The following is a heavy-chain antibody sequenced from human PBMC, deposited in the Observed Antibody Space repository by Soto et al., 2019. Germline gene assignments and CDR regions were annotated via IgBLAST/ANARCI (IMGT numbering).Heavy chain of an antibody. CDR2: INPNMGGT. V-gene: IGHV1-2*04. D-gene: IGHD3-3*01. CDR1: AYTLTGDY. Sequence: ASVQVSCKAAAYTLTGDYTDWVRQAPRQEVEGMGLINPNMGGTNYAQKFQGWVTMNRDTSISTAYMELSRLRSDDTAVYYCAREYYDFWSGYYRKYNWFDPWGQGTLVIVPQ. CDR3: AREYYDFWSGYYRKYNWFDP. J-gene: IGHJ5*02.